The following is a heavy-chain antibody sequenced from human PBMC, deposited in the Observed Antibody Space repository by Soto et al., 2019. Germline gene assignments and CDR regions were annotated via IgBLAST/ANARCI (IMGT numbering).Heavy chain of an antibody. Sequence: GGSLRLSCAASGFTFSSYGMHWVRQAPGKGLEWVAVIWYDGSNKYYADSVKGRFTISRDNSKNTLYLQMNSLRAEETAVYYCARVLDPFLVAAKDAFDISAQGTMVTVSS. CDR2: IWYDGSNK. J-gene: IGHJ3*02. CDR1: GFTFSSYG. CDR3: ARVLDPFLVAAKDAFDI. D-gene: IGHD5-12*01. V-gene: IGHV3-33*01.